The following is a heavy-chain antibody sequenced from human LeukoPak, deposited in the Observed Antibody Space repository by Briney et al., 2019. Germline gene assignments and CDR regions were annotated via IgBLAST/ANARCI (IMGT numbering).Heavy chain of an antibody. Sequence: ASVKVSCKASGGTFSSYAISWVRPAPRQGLEWMGRIIPILGIANYAQKFQGRVTITADKSTSTAYMELSSLRSEDTAVYYCARQSTSPNWFDPWGQGTLVTVSS. D-gene: IGHD2-2*01. CDR3: ARQSTSPNWFDP. V-gene: IGHV1-69*04. J-gene: IGHJ5*02. CDR2: IIPILGIA. CDR1: GGTFSSYA.